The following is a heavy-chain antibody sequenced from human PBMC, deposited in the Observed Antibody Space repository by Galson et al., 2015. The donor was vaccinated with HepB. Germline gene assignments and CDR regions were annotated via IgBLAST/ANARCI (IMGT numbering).Heavy chain of an antibody. CDR2: IYNSGST. V-gene: IGHV4-31*03. CDR1: GGSISSGGYY. D-gene: IGHD3-22*01. J-gene: IGHJ4*02. Sequence: LSLTCTVSGGSISSGGYYWSWIRQHPGKGLEWIGYIYNSGSTHYNPSLKSRVTILVDMSKNQFSLKLSSVTAADTAVCYCARWMDSSGYYYGDYWGQGTLVTVSS. CDR3: ARWMDSSGYYYGDY.